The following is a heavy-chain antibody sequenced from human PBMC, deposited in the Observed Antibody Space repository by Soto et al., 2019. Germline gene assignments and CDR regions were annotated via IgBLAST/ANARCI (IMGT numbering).Heavy chain of an antibody. CDR1: GFTFSSYS. J-gene: IGHJ3*02. D-gene: IGHD1-20*01. CDR2: ISSSSSYI. Sequence: GGSLRLSCAASGFTFSSYSMNWVRQAPGKGLEWVSSISSSSSYIYYADSGKGRFTISRDNAKNSLYLQMNSLRAEDTAVYYCARDQRNNWNDPDDAFDIWGQGTMVTVSS. V-gene: IGHV3-21*01. CDR3: ARDQRNNWNDPDDAFDI.